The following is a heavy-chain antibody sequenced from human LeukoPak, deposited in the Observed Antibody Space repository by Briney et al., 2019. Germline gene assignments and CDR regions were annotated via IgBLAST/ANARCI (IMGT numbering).Heavy chain of an antibody. CDR2: MNPNSGNT. Sequence: ASVKLSCKASGYTFTSYDINWGRQATGQGLGWMGWMNPNSGNTGYAQKFQGRVTMTRNTSISTAYMEPSSMRSEDTAVYYCARGGDLLRWGQGTLVTVSS. J-gene: IGHJ4*02. CDR3: ARGGDLLR. V-gene: IGHV1-8*01. CDR1: GYTFTSYD. D-gene: IGHD3-10*01.